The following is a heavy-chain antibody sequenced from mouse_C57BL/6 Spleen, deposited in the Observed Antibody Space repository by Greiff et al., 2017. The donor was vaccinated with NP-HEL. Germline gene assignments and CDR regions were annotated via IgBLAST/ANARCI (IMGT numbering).Heavy chain of an antibody. Sequence: QVQLQQPGAELVKPGASVKLSCKASGYTFTSYWMHWVKQRPGRGLEWIGRIDPTSGGTKYNEKFKSKATLTVDKPSSTAYMQLSSLTSEDSAVYDCARGPPYYGSSHWYFDVWGTGTTVTVSS. CDR1: GYTFTSYW. D-gene: IGHD1-1*01. CDR2: IDPTSGGT. V-gene: IGHV1-72*01. J-gene: IGHJ1*03. CDR3: ARGPPYYGSSHWYFDV.